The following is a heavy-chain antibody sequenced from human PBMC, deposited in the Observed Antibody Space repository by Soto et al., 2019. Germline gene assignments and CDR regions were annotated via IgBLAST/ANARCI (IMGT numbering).Heavy chain of an antibody. D-gene: IGHD4-4*01. CDR1: GDSISSYY. CDR3: ARGRHSTSLFDYYSYMDV. J-gene: IGHJ6*03. V-gene: IGHV4-59*08. Sequence: SETLSLTCTVSGDSISSYYWSWIRQPPGKGLEWIGYIYYSGSTNYNPSLKSRVTISIDTSKNQFSLKLSSVTAADTAVYYCARGRHSTSLFDYYSYMDVWGKGTTVTVSS. CDR2: IYYSGST.